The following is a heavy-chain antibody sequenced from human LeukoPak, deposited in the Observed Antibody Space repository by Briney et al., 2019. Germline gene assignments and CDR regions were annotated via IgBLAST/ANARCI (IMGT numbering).Heavy chain of an antibody. V-gene: IGHV3-30*18. CDR2: ISYDGSNK. Sequence: GGSLRLSCAASGFTFSSYGMHWVRQAPGKGLEWVAVISYDGSNKYYADSVKGRFTISRDNSKNTLYLQMNSLRAEDTAVYYCAKAAYIVVVPAATSAFDIWGQGTMVTVSS. D-gene: IGHD2-2*01. CDR3: AKAAYIVVVPAATSAFDI. CDR1: GFTFSSYG. J-gene: IGHJ3*02.